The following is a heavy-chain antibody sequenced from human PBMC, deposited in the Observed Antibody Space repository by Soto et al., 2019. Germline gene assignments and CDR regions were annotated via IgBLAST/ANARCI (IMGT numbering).Heavy chain of an antibody. V-gene: IGHV3-7*03. Sequence: EGSLRLSCAASGISTNSYWMGWVRQAPGRWLEWVDSIKEDGTEKYYMDSLKGRFTISRDNALNSLYLQMNSLRAEDTAVYFCVTGYHSDYWGQGTLVTVSS. CDR2: IKEDGTEK. D-gene: IGHD5-18*01. J-gene: IGHJ4*02. CDR1: GISTNSYW. CDR3: VTGYHSDY.